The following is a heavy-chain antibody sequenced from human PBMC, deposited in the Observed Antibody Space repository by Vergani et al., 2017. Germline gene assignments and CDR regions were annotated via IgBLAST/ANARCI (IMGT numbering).Heavy chain of an antibody. Sequence: QVQLQESGPGLVKPSQPLSLTCTVSGGPISSGSYYWSWIRQPAGKGLGWIGRIYTSGSTNYNPSLKSRVTISVETSKNQFSLKLSSVTAADTAVYYWARLKVVRGAFDIWGEGTMVTVSS. J-gene: IGHJ3*02. CDR3: ARLKVVRGAFDI. D-gene: IGHD2-15*01. V-gene: IGHV4-61*02. CDR1: GGPISSGSYY. CDR2: IYTSGST.